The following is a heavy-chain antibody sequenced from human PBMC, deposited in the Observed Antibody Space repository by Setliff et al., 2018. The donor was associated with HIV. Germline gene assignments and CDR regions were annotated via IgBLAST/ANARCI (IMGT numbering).Heavy chain of an antibody. CDR1: GYSISSGDY. V-gene: IGHV4-38-2*02. CDR3: AREPHYFDTSGYYSYFYFDY. J-gene: IGHJ4*01. CDR2: MYHSGNT. Sequence: SETLSLTCAVSGYSISSGDYWGWIRQPPGKGLEWIGSMYHSGNTFYSPSLKSRVTISIDTSKSQFSLKLTSVAAADTAVYFCAREPHYFDTSGYYSYFYFDYWGHGTLVTVS. D-gene: IGHD3-22*01.